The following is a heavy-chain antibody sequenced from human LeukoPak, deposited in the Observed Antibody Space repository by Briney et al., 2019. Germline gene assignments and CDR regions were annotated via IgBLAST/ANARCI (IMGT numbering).Heavy chain of an antibody. CDR2: ISYDGSNK. D-gene: IGHD3-10*01. CDR3: ARDRATMVRGVMQIDY. CDR1: GFTFSSYA. Sequence: GGSLRLSCAASGFTFSSYAMHWVRQAPGKGLEWVAVISYDGSNKYYADSVKGRFTISRDNSKNTLYLQMNSLRPEDTAVYYCARDRATMVRGVMQIDYWGQGTLVTVSS. J-gene: IGHJ4*02. V-gene: IGHV3-30-3*01.